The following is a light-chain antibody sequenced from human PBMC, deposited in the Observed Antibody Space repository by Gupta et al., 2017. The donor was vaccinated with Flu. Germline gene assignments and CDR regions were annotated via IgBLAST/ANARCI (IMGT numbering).Light chain of an antibody. Sequence: DIVMTQSPDSLAVALGERATINCKSSQSLLYTPNNKHYLAWYQQKQGQPPKLLIDCASTRESGVPDRFSGSESGTDFTLTISSLQAEDVAVYYCQQYYTTPITFGGGTKVEIK. CDR2: CAS. CDR1: QSLLYTPNNKHY. CDR3: QQYYTTPIT. V-gene: IGKV4-1*01. J-gene: IGKJ4*01.